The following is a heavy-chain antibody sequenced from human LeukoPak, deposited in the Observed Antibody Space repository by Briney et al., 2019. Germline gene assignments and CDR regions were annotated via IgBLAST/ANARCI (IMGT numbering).Heavy chain of an antibody. Sequence: GGSLRLSCAASGFTFSSYGMHWVRQAPGKGLEWVAVISYDGSNKYYADSVKGRFTISRDNSKNTLYLQMNSLRAEDTAVYYCAKVGGYSYGMTKFYFDYWGQGTLVTVSS. V-gene: IGHV3-30*18. CDR1: GFTFSSYG. D-gene: IGHD5-18*01. CDR3: AKVGGYSYGMTKFYFDY. CDR2: ISYDGSNK. J-gene: IGHJ4*02.